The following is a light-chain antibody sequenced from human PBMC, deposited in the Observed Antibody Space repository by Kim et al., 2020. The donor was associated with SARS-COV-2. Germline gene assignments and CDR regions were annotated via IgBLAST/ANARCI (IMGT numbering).Light chain of an antibody. CDR3: QRRSEWPPLT. CDR2: NTS. J-gene: IGKJ5*01. CDR1: LSVSNS. Sequence: SAGERSPLSCRASLSVSNSLAWSQQRPGQPPRLRISNTSTRATGIPARFSGSGCGTDFTLTISSLEPEDFAVSYCQRRSEWPPLTFGQGTPLEIK. V-gene: IGKV3-11*01.